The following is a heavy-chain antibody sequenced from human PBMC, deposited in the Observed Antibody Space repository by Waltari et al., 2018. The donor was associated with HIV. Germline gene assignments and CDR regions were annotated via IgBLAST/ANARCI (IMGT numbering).Heavy chain of an antibody. V-gene: IGHV3-7*01. CDR3: AKYSGSYWGAHNWFDP. D-gene: IGHD1-26*01. J-gene: IGHJ5*02. Sequence: EVQLVESGGGLVKPGGSLRLSCAASGSTFSTYWMSWLRQAPGKGLEGVANIKQDGSDKHDADSVRGRFTISRDNTKNSLYLQMNSLRAEDTAVYYCAKYSGSYWGAHNWFDPWGQGTLVTVSS. CDR2: IKQDGSDK. CDR1: GSTFSTYW.